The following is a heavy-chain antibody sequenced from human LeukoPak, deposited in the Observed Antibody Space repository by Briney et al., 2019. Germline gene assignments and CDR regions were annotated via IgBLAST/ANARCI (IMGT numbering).Heavy chain of an antibody. CDR1: GGSISSGGYS. D-gene: IGHD6-19*01. CDR2: IYHSGST. V-gene: IGHV4-30-2*01. J-gene: IGHJ4*02. Sequence: SQTLSLTCAVSGGSISSGGYSWSWIRQPPGKGLEWIGYIYHSGSTNYNPSLKSRVTISVDTSKNQFSLKLSSVTAADTAVYYCARGLRSGWYTKWGQGTLVTVSS. CDR3: ARGLRSGWYTK.